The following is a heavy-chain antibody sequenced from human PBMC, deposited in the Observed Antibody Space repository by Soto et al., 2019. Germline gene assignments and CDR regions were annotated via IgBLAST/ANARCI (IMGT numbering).Heavy chain of an antibody. D-gene: IGHD2-8*01. V-gene: IGHV3-23*01. Sequence: GGSLRLSCAASGFTSSNFGMSWVRQGPGKGLEWVSAISSVGTYYADSVKGRFTISRDNSKNTLYLQMNSLRAEDTAVYYCAKYLLMDTSSIFDCRGQGTLVTVSS. J-gene: IGHJ4*02. CDR2: ISSVGT. CDR3: AKYLLMDTSSIFDC. CDR1: GFTSSNFG.